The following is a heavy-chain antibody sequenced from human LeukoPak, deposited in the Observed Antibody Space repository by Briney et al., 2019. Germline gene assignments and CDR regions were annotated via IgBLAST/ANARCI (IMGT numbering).Heavy chain of an antibody. V-gene: IGHV1-18*01. CDR3: ARPLGVVGSGWELDY. CDR1: GGTFSSYA. D-gene: IGHD6-19*01. Sequence: ASVKVSCKASGGTFSSYAISWVRQAPGQGLEWMGWISAYNGNTNYAQKLQGRVTMTTDTSTSTAYMELRSLRSDDTAVYYCARPLGVVGSGWELDYWGQGTLVTVSS. CDR2: ISAYNGNT. J-gene: IGHJ4*02.